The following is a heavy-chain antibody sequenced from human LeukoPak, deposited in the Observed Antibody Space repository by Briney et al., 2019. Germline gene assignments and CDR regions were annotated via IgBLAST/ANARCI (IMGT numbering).Heavy chain of an antibody. Sequence: GGSPRLSCAASDFIVSTNYMSWVRQAPGKGLEWVSVIYGSGSTYYADSVKGRFTISRDNSQNTLFLQMNSLRVEDTAVYYCAGRTQYCAGGSCSGHDYWGQGTLVTVSS. CDR3: AGRTQYCAGGSCSGHDY. V-gene: IGHV3-66*01. J-gene: IGHJ4*02. CDR2: IYGSGST. D-gene: IGHD2-15*01. CDR1: DFIVSTNY.